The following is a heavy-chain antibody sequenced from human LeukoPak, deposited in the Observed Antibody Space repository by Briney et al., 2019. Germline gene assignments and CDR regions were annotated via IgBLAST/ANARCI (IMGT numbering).Heavy chain of an antibody. D-gene: IGHD2-2*01. CDR2: ISSSSSYI. J-gene: IGHJ6*02. CDR3: AREGQQDIVVVPAAIEDSDYYYYYGMDV. CDR1: GFTFSSYS. Sequence: PGGSLRLSCAASGFTFSSYSMNWVRQAPGKGLEWVSSISSSSSYIYYADSVKGRFAISRDNAKNSLYLQMNSLRAEDTAVYYCAREGQQDIVVVPAAIEDSDYYYYYGMDVWGQGTTVTVSS. V-gene: IGHV3-21*01.